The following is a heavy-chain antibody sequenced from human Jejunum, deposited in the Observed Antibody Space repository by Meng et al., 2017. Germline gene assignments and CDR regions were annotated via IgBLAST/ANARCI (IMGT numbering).Heavy chain of an antibody. J-gene: IGHJ4*02. D-gene: IGHD3-22*01. CDR1: GYTLSSFG. Sequence: ASVKVSCKASGYTLSSFGITWVRQAPGQGLERMGWISANNDNTNYAQKLQGRVTMTTDTSTSTAYMELRSLSFDDTAVYYCARSYYYDSSGSSYYDYWGQGTLVTVSS. V-gene: IGHV1-18*01. CDR3: ARSYYYDSSGSSYYDY. CDR2: ISANNDNT.